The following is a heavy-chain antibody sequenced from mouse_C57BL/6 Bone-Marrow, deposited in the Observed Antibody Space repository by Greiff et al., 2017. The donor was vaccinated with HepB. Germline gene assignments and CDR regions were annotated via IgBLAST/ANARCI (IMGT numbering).Heavy chain of an antibody. Sequence: QVQLQQPGAELVRPGTSVKLSCKASGYTFTSYWMHWVKQRPGQGLEWIGVIDPSDSYTNYNQKFKGKATLTVDTSSSTAYMQLSSLTSEDSAVYYCARSYYDYDPWYFDVWGTGTTVTVAS. CDR1: GYTFTSYW. CDR3: ARSYYDYDPWYFDV. V-gene: IGHV1-59*01. CDR2: IDPSDSYT. D-gene: IGHD2-4*01. J-gene: IGHJ1*03.